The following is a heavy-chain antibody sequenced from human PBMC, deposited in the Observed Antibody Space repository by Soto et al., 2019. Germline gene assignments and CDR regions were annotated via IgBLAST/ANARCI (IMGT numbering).Heavy chain of an antibody. CDR1: GGSISSGGYY. Sequence: QVQLQESGPGLVKPSQTLSLTCTVSGGSISSGGYYWSWIRQHPGKGLEWIGYIYYSGSPYYNPSLQSRVTISVDTSKNQFSLKLSSVTAADTAVYYCTRDRIAAAAPHGNWFDPWGQGTLVTVSS. J-gene: IGHJ5*02. CDR3: TRDRIAAAAPHGNWFDP. CDR2: IYYSGSP. V-gene: IGHV4-31*03. D-gene: IGHD6-13*01.